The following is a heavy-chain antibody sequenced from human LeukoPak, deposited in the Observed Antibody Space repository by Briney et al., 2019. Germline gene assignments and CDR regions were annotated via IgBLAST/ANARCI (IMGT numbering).Heavy chain of an antibody. V-gene: IGHV4-39*01. J-gene: IGHJ4*02. Sequence: SETLSLTCAVSGGSISSGGYYWGWIRQPPGKGLEWIGSIYYGGSTFYNPSLKNRVTISADTSKNQFSLNLSSVTAADTAVYYCARRLASSSDTFDYWGQGTLVTVSS. D-gene: IGHD4-11*01. CDR2: IYYGGST. CDR3: ARRLASSSDTFDY. CDR1: GGSISSGGYY.